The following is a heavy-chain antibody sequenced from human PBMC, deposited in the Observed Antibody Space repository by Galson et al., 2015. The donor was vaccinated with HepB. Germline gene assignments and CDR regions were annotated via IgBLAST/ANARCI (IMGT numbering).Heavy chain of an antibody. V-gene: IGHV3-74*01. CDR1: GFTFSSYW. CDR3: ARGGGYSVPLWAEHFDY. D-gene: IGHD5/OR15-5a*01. CDR2: INSDGSSP. J-gene: IGHJ4*02. Sequence: SLRLSCAASGFTFSSYWMHWVRQGPGMGLVWVSRINSDGSSPSYADSVKGRLTISRDNAKNTLYLQMNSLRAEDTAVYYCARGGGYSVPLWAEHFDYWGQGTLVTVSS.